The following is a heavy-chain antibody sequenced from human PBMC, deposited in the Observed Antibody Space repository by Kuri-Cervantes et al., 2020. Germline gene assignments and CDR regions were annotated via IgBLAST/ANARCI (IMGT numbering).Heavy chain of an antibody. J-gene: IGHJ4*02. CDR3: ASSYYYGP. CDR1: GFTFSSYT. V-gene: IGHV3-21*03. CDR2: ISSSSRYI. D-gene: IGHD3-10*01. Sequence: GGSLRLSCAASGFTFSSYTMHWVRQAPEKGLEWVSSISSSSRYISYADSVKGRFTISRDNAKNSLHLQMNSLKVEDTAVYYCASSYYYGPGGRGSLVTVSS.